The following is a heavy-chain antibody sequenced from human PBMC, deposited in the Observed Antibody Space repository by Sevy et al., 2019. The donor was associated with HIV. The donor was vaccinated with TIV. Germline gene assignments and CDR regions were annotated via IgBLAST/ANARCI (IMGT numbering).Heavy chain of an antibody. D-gene: IGHD3-10*01. CDR1: GFTFSSYS. V-gene: IGHV3-48*01. Sequence: GGSLRLSCAASGFTFSSYSMNRVRQAPGKGLEWVSYISSSSSTIYYADSVKGRFTISRDNAKNSLYLQMNSLRAEDTAVYYCASSSWLGGFDPWGQGTLVTVSS. CDR2: ISSSSSTI. CDR3: ASSSWLGGFDP. J-gene: IGHJ5*02.